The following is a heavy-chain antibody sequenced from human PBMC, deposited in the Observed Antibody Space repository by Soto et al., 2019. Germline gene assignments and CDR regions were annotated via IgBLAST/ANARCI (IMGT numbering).Heavy chain of an antibody. CDR1: GYIFTTYW. CDR3: ATYQDPYYYGMDV. Sequence: LGESLKISCKGSGYIFTTYWIGWVRQMPGKGLEWMGIIYPIDSDIKYSPSFQGQVTFSVDKSISTAYLQWSSLKAPDTAMYFCATYQDPYYYGMDVWGQGTTVTVSS. J-gene: IGHJ6*02. CDR2: IYPIDSDI. D-gene: IGHD2-2*01. V-gene: IGHV5-51*01.